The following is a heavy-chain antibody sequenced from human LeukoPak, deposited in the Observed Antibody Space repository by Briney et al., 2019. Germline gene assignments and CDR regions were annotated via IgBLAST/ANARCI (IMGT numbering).Heavy chain of an antibody. CDR1: GFTFSSYG. J-gene: IGHJ4*02. V-gene: IGHV3-30*18. D-gene: IGHD2-21*02. Sequence: GGSLRLSCAAPGFTFSSYGMHWVRQAPGKGLEWVAVISYDGSNKYYADSVKGRFTISRDNSKNTLYLQMNSLRAEDTAVYYCAKDYCGGDCYKDGGGDYWGQGTLVTVSS. CDR3: AKDYCGGDCYKDGGGDY. CDR2: ISYDGSNK.